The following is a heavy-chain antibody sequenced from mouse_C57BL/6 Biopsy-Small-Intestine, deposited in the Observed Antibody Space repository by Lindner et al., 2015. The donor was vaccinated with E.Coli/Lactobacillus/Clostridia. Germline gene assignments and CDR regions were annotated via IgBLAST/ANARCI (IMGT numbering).Heavy chain of an antibody. CDR3: AAGGDSEVRYYYGMDV. V-gene: IGHV1S18*01. Sequence: SVKVSCKASGFTFTNSAIQWVRQARGQGLEWIGWIVVGSDNTNYAQKFHERVTITRDRSTNTAYMELSSLRSEDTAVYYCAAGGDSEVRYYYGMDVWGQGTTVTVSS. D-gene: IGHD2-13*01. CDR1: GFTFTNSA. J-gene: IGHJ1*01. CDR2: IVVGSDNT.